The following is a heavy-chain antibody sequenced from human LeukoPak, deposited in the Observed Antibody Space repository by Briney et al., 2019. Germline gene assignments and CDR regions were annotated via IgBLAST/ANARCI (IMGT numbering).Heavy chain of an antibody. CDR2: ISWNSGST. CDR1: GFTFDDYA. J-gene: IGHJ6*02. Sequence: PGGSLRLSCAASGFTFDDYAMHWVRQAPGKGLEWVSGISWNSGSTYYADSVKGRFTISRDNSKNTLYLQMNSLRAEDTAVYYCARNKDRIYYYGMDVWGQGTTVTVSS. CDR3: ARNKDRIYYYGMDV. V-gene: IGHV3-23*01. D-gene: IGHD3-10*01.